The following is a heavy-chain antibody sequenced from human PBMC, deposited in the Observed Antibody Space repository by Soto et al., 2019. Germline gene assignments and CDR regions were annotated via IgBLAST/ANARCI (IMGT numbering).Heavy chain of an antibody. CDR1: GGSIGTYY. J-gene: IGHJ4*02. CDR3: VRGVYCGGDCYHSGFNY. D-gene: IGHD2-21*01. V-gene: IGHV4-59*01. Sequence: SETLSLTCSVSGGSIGTYYCSSLRQPPRKGLEWIGYISYSGSTNYNPSLKSRVTISVDTSKNQFSLKLSSVTAADTAVYYCVRGVYCGGDCYHSGFNYWGQGTLVTVS. CDR2: ISYSGST.